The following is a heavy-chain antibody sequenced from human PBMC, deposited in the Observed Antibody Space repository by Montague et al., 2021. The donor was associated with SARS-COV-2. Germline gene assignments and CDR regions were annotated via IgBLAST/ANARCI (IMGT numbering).Heavy chain of an antibody. J-gene: IGHJ5*02. CDR2: IYYSGST. D-gene: IGHD3-10*01. CDR3: ARHGVLWFGVAENWFAL. CDR1: GGSIRSYY. V-gene: IGHV4-59*08. Sequence: SETLSLTCTVAGGSIRSYYWSWIRQPPGKGLEWIGYIYYSGSTNYNPYLKSRVNITVDTSKNQFSLKLRSVTAADTAVYYCARHGVLWFGVAENWFALWGQGTLVTVSS.